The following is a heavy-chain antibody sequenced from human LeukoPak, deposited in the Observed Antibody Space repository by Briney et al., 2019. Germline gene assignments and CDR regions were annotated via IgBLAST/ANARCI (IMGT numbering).Heavy chain of an antibody. CDR3: ARNVVARLYYGMDV. Sequence: ASVKVSCKASGYTFTGYYMHWVRQAPGQGLEWMGWINPNSGGTNYAQKFQGRVTMTRDTSISTAYMELSRLRSDDTAVYYCARNVVARLYYGMDVWGQGTTVTVSS. CDR1: GYTFTGYY. J-gene: IGHJ6*02. CDR2: INPNSGGT. V-gene: IGHV1-2*02. D-gene: IGHD2-2*01.